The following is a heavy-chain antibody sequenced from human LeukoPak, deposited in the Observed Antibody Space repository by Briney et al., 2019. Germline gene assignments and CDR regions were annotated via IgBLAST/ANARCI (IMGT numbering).Heavy chain of an antibody. J-gene: IGHJ5*02. Sequence: SETLSLTCTVSGYSISSGYYWGWIRQPPGKGLEWIGIIYNSGSTYYNPSLKSRVTISVDTSKNQFSLKLRSVTAADTAMYYCARAYSSSWYYNWFDPWGQGTLVTVSS. D-gene: IGHD6-13*01. CDR2: IYNSGST. CDR3: ARAYSSSWYYNWFDP. V-gene: IGHV4-38-2*02. CDR1: GYSISSGYY.